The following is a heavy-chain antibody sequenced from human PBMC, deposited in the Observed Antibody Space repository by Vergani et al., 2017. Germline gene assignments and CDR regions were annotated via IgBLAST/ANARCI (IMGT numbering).Heavy chain of an antibody. CDR3: VYRKTECGTTGCFYPFYYYYYMDV. CDR1: GFTFSSYS. D-gene: IGHD1-7*01. J-gene: IGHJ6*03. V-gene: IGHV3-48*02. CDR2: IYWNDDQ. Sequence: EVQLVESGGGLVQPGGSLRLSCAASGFTFSSYSMNWVRQAPGKGLDWLALIYWNDDQHYSPSLNNRVTITKDTSKNQVVLTMTNMDYVDTGTYYCVYRKTECGTTGCFYPFYYYYYMDVWGKGTTVTVSS.